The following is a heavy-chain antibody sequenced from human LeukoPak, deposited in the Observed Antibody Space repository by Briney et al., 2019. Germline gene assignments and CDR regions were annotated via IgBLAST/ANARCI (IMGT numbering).Heavy chain of an antibody. Sequence: SETLSLTCTVSGGSISPYYWSWIRQPPGKGLEWIGYIYYSGSTNYNPSLKSRVTISVDTSKNQFSLKLSSVTAADTAVYYCARNYGDYEVFDYWGQGTLVTVSS. D-gene: IGHD4-17*01. CDR3: ARNYGDYEVFDY. V-gene: IGHV4-59*12. CDR1: GGSISPYY. J-gene: IGHJ4*02. CDR2: IYYSGST.